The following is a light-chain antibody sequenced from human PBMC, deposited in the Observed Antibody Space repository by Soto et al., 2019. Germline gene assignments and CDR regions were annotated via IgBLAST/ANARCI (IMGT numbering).Light chain of an antibody. CDR3: SAFTGTTYV. V-gene: IGLV2-14*03. CDR1: SSDVGGNKY. CDR2: DVS. J-gene: IGLJ1*01. Sequence: QSVLTQPGSVSGSPGQSITISCTGTSSDVGGNKYVSWYQHYPGKAPKLMICDVSNRPSGVSNRFSGSKSGNTASLTISGLQAEDEADYYCSAFTGTTYVFGTGTKVTVL.